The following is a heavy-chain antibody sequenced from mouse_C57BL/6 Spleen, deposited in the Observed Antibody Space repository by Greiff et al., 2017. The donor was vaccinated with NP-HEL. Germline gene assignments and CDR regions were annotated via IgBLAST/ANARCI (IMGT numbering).Heavy chain of an antibody. CDR2: INPNNGGT. Sequence: EVQLQQSGPELVKPGASVKISCKASGYTFTDYYMNWVKQSHGKSLEWIGDINPNNGGTSYNQKFKGKATLTVDKSSSTAYMELRSLTSEDSAVYYCARYWFDYWGQGTTLTVSS. CDR3: ARYWFDY. CDR1: GYTFTDYY. J-gene: IGHJ2*01. V-gene: IGHV1-26*01.